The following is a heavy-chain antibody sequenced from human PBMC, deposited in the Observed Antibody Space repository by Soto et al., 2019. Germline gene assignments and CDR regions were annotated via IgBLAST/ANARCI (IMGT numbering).Heavy chain of an antibody. CDR2: INHSGST. V-gene: IGHV4-34*01. D-gene: IGHD2-8*02. J-gene: IGHJ4*02. CDR3: ARDKITGLFDY. Sequence: SETLSLTCAVYGGSFSGYYWTLIRQPPGTGLEWIGEINHSGSTNYNPSLKSRVTISVDTSKNQFSLKLTSVTAADTAVYYCARDKITGLFDYWGLGTLVTVSS. CDR1: GGSFSGYY.